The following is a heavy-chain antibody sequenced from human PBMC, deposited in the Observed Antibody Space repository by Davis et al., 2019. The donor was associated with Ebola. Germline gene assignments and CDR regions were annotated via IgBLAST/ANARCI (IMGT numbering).Heavy chain of an antibody. CDR1: GFTFSSYE. D-gene: IGHD1-26*01. CDR3: ARAPYSGSYYADY. J-gene: IGHJ6*03. V-gene: IGHV3-48*03. CDR2: ISSSGSTI. Sequence: GGSLRLSCAASGFTFSSYEMNWVRQAPGKGLEWVSYISSSGSTIYYADSVKGRFTISRDNAKNSLYLQMNSLRAEDTAVYYCARAPYSGSYYADYWGQGTTVTVSS.